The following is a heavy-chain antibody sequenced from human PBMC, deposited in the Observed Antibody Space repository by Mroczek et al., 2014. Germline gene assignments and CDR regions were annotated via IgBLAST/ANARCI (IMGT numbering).Heavy chain of an antibody. CDR3: ARDGSSGTKFDAFDI. CDR1: GGSISSGDYY. V-gene: IGHV4-30-4*01. Sequence: QVQLQQWGPGLVKPSQTLSLTCTVSGGSISSGDYYWSWIRQPPGKGLEWIGYIYYSGSTYYNPSLKSRVTISVDTSKNQFSLKLSSVTAADTAVYYCARDGSSGTKFDAFDIWGQGTMVTVSS. J-gene: IGHJ3*02. D-gene: IGHD1-7*01. CDR2: IYYSGST.